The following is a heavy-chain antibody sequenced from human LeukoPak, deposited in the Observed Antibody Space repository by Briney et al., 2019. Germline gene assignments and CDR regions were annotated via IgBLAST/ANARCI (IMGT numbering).Heavy chain of an antibody. D-gene: IGHD5-18*01. J-gene: IGHJ4*02. CDR1: GFTFSSYW. Sequence: GGSLRLSCAASGFTFSSYWMSWVRQAPGKGLEWVANIKQDGSEKYYVDSVKGRFTISRDNAKNSLHLQMNSLRAEDTAVYYCARTMTGSPWMQLWLDYWGQGTLVTVSS. CDR2: IKQDGSEK. CDR3: ARTMTGSPWMQLWLDY. V-gene: IGHV3-7*01.